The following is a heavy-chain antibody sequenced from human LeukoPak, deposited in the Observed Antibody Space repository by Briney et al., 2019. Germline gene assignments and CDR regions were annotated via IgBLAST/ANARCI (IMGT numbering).Heavy chain of an antibody. CDR1: GGSISSHY. CDR2: IYYTGST. V-gene: IGHV4-59*11. D-gene: IGHD3-22*01. CDR3: ARYKGYDSSGYSADAFDV. Sequence: SETLSLTCTVSGGSISSHYRSWIRQPPGKGLEWIGYIYYTGSTNYNPSLKSRVTISVDTSKNQFSLKLSSVTAADTAVYYCARYKGYDSSGYSADAFDVWGQGTMVTVSS. J-gene: IGHJ3*01.